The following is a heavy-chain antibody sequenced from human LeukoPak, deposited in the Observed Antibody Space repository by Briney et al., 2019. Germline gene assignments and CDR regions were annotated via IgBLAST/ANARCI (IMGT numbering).Heavy chain of an antibody. V-gene: IGHV1-8*01. D-gene: IGHD3-16*02. Sequence: ASVKVSCKASGYTFTSYDINWVRQATGQGLEWMGWMNPNSGNTGYAQKFQGRVTMTRNTSISTAYMELSSLRSVDTAVYYCARGLRDYVWGSYRYTIEPFDYWGQGTLVTVSS. CDR3: ARGLRDYVWGSYRYTIEPFDY. CDR1: GYTFTSYD. J-gene: IGHJ4*02. CDR2: MNPNSGNT.